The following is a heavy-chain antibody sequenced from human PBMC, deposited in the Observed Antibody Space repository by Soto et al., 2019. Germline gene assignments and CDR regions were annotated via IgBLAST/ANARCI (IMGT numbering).Heavy chain of an antibody. CDR1: GFTFSGYE. Sequence: PGGSLRLSCAASGFTFSGYEMNWVRQAPGKGLEWVSYISSSGSTIYYADSVKGRFTISRDNAKNSLYLQMNSLRAEDTAVYYCARDHNDSSGYELWFDYWGQGPLVPVS. CDR2: ISSSGSTI. CDR3: ARDHNDSSGYELWFDY. V-gene: IGHV3-48*03. J-gene: IGHJ4*02. D-gene: IGHD3-22*01.